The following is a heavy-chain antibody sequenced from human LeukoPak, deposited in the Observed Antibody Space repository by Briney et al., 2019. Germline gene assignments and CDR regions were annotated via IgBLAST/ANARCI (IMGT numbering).Heavy chain of an antibody. V-gene: IGHV3-23*01. J-gene: IGHJ4*02. CDR1: GFTFSSYA. CDR2: IGGSGGST. D-gene: IGHD5-12*01. CDR3: AKVASGYGFYYFDY. Sequence: GGSLRLSCVASGFTFSSYAMCWVRQAPGKGLEWVSAIGGSGGSTYYADSVKGRFTISRDNSKNTLYLQMNSLRAEDTAVYYCAKVASGYGFYYFDYWGQGTLVTVSS.